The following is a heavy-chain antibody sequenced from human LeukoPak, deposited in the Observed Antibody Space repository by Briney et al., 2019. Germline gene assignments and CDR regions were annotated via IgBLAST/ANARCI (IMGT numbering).Heavy chain of an antibody. CDR1: GYTFTGYY. D-gene: IGHD5-12*01. Sequence: GASVKVSCKASGYTFTGYYMHWVRQAPGQGLEWMGRINPNSGGTNYAQKFQGRVTMTRDTSISTAYMELSRLRSDDTAVYYCARGGYSGYDYRYYYGMDVWGQGTTVTVSS. V-gene: IGHV1-2*06. CDR2: INPNSGGT. CDR3: ARGGYSGYDYRYYYGMDV. J-gene: IGHJ6*02.